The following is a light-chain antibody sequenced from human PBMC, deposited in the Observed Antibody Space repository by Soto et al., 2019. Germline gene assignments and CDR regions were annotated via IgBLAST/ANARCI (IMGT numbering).Light chain of an antibody. CDR3: QQYDNWPRT. V-gene: IGKV3-15*01. Sequence: EKVMTQSPATLSVSPGERATLSCRAGQSVRSNLAWYQQKPGQPPRLLIYDASTRATGIPSRFSGSGSGTEFTLTISSLKSEDFAVYYCQQYDNWPRTFGQGTRVDFK. J-gene: IGKJ1*01. CDR2: DAS. CDR1: QSVRSN.